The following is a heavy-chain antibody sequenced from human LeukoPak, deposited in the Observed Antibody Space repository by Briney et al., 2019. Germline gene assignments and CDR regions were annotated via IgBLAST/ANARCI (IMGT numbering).Heavy chain of an antibody. Sequence: SQTLSLTCTVAGGSISSGDYYWSWIRQPPGKGLEWIGYIYYSGSTYYNPSLKSRITISVDTSKNQFSLKLSSVTAADTAAYYCARERRGYCSSNSCPSTDPWGQGTLVTVSS. CDR2: IYYSGST. D-gene: IGHD2-2*01. V-gene: IGHV4-30-4*01. J-gene: IGHJ5*02. CDR1: GGSISSGDYY. CDR3: ARERRGYCSSNSCPSTDP.